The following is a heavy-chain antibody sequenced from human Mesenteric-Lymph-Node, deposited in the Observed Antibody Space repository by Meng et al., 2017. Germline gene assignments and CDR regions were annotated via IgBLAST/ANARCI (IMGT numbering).Heavy chain of an antibody. CDR1: GFTVSSNY. CDR2: IYSGGST. Sequence: GESLKISCAASGFTVSSNYMSWVRQAPGKGLEWVSVIYSGGSTYYADSVKGRFTISRDNSKNTLYLQMNSLRAEDTGVYYCATEDHWTGSLSDDFGMKLWGQGTTVTVSS. D-gene: IGHD1-1*01. CDR3: ATEDHWTGSLSDDFGMKL. J-gene: IGHJ6*02. V-gene: IGHV3-53*01.